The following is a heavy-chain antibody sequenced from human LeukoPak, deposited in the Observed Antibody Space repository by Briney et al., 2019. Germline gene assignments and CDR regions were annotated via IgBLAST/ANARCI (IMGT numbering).Heavy chain of an antibody. CDR1: GYIFTAYY. Sequence: ASVKVSCKAPGYIFTAYYIHWVRQAPGQGLEWMGWIKPNNGDTGHAQKFQGRVTMTTDKSSSTVYMDLSRLTFDDTAIYYCARGEPHLGYWGQGTLVTVSS. CDR2: IKPNNGDT. V-gene: IGHV1-2*02. D-gene: IGHD1-26*01. CDR3: ARGEPHLGY. J-gene: IGHJ4*02.